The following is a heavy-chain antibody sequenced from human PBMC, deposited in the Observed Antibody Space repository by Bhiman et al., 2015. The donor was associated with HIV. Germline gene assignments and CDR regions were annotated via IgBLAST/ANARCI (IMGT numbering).Heavy chain of an antibody. V-gene: IGHV3-30*02. D-gene: IGHD3-3*01. Sequence: QVQLVESWGRAWSSRGGSLRLSCAASGFTFSSYGIHWVRQAPGKGLEWVAFIRSDATNKYYADSVKGRFTISRDNSQKTLYLHMNSLRPEDTAAYFCAKVQFLEWSLTRESNFYYHAMDVWGQGTTVTVSS. J-gene: IGHJ6*02. CDR3: AKVQFLEWSLTRESNFYYHAMDV. CDR1: GFTFSSYG. CDR2: IRSDATNK.